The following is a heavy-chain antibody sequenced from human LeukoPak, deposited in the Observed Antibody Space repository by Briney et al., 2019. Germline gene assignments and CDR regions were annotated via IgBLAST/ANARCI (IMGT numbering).Heavy chain of an antibody. V-gene: IGHV4-30-2*01. Sequence: PSQTLSLTCAVSGGSISSGGYSWSWIRQPPGNGLEWIGYIYHSGSTYYNPSLKSRVTISVDRSKNQFSLKLSSVTAADTAVYYCARRGVYNWFDPWGQGTLVTVSS. CDR3: ARRGVYNWFDP. CDR2: IYHSGST. CDR1: GGSISSGGYS. J-gene: IGHJ5*02. D-gene: IGHD5-12*01.